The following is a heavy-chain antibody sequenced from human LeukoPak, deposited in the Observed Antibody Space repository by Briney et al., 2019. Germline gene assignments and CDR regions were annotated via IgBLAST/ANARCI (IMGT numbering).Heavy chain of an antibody. D-gene: IGHD4-17*01. CDR3: ARDGAYGDYDY. CDR2: ISSNGGST. J-gene: IGHJ4*02. Sequence: PGGSLRLSCAASGFTFSSYAMSWVRQAPGKGLEYVSAISSNGGSTFYANSVRGRFTISRDNSKNTVYLQMGSLRAEDMAVYYCARDGAYGDYDYWGQGTLVTVSS. V-gene: IGHV3-64*01. CDR1: GFTFSSYA.